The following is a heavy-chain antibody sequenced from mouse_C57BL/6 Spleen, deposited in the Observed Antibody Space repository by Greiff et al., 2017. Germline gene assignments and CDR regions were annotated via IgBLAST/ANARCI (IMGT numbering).Heavy chain of an antibody. CDR3: TTRITTLALDY. D-gene: IGHD1-1*01. J-gene: IGHJ2*01. CDR1: GFNIKDDY. V-gene: IGHV14-4*01. CDR2: IDPENGDT. Sequence: EVKLQESGAELVRPGASVKLSCTASGFNIKDDYMHWVKQRPEQGLEWIGWIDPENGDTEYASKFQGKATITADTSSNTAYLQLSSLTSEDTAVYYCTTRITTLALDYWGQGTTLTVSS.